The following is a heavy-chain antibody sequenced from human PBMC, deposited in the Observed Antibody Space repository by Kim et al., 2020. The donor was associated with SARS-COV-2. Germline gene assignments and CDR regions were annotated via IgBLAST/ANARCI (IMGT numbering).Heavy chain of an antibody. Sequence: GGSLRLSCAASGFTFSSYGMHWVRQAPGKGLEWVAVIWYDGSNKYYADSVKGRFTISRDNSKNTLYLQMNSLRAEYTAVYYCARDPARFGELASDYWGQGTLVTVSS. CDR3: ARDPARFGELASDY. J-gene: IGHJ4*02. CDR1: GFTFSSYG. D-gene: IGHD3-10*01. V-gene: IGHV3-33*01. CDR2: IWYDGSNK.